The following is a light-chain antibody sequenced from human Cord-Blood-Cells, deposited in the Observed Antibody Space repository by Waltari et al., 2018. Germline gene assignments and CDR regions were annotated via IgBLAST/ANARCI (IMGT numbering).Light chain of an antibody. CDR2: AAS. V-gene: IGKV1-39*01. CDR1: QSISSY. J-gene: IGKJ1*01. CDR3: QQSYSTPWT. Sequence: DIQMTQSQSSLSASVGDRVTITCRARQSISSYLNWYQQKPGEAPKLLIYAASSLQSGVPSRFSGSGSGTDFTLTISSLQPEDFATYYCQQSYSTPWTFGQGTKVEIK.